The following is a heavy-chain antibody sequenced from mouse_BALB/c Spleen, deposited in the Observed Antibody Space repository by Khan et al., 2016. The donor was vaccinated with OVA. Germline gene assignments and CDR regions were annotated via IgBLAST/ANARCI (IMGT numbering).Heavy chain of an antibody. J-gene: IGHJ2*01. D-gene: IGHD2-3*01. CDR3: ASIYAGDFDY. CDR1: GYSITSDYA. CDR2: ISDSGNT. V-gene: IGHV3-2*02. Sequence: EVQLQESGPGLVKPSQSLSLTCTVTGYSITSDYAWNWIRQFPGNKLEWMGYISDSGNTKYNPSLKSRISITRDTAKNQFFLQLNSVTIEDTATYYCASIYAGDFDYWGQGTTLTVSS.